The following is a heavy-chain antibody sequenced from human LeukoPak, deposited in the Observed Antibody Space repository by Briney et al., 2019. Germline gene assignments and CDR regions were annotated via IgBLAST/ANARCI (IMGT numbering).Heavy chain of an antibody. CDR1: GFTFSNYA. Sequence: GASLRLSCVASGFTFSNYAMSWVRQAPGKGLEWVSAITGSGTNRYYADSLKGRFTTSRDNSKNTVFLQMNSLRREDTAIYYCVIWGDYDVLTGYYVPDYWGQGTLVTVSS. CDR3: VIWGDYDVLTGYYVPDY. D-gene: IGHD3-9*01. CDR2: ITGSGTNR. J-gene: IGHJ4*02. V-gene: IGHV3-23*01.